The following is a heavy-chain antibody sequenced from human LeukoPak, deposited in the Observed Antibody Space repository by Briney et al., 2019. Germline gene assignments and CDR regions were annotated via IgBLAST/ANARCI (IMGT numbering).Heavy chain of an antibody. D-gene: IGHD5-18*01. V-gene: IGHV4-39*07. CDR2: FYYSGNT. J-gene: IGHJ6*03. CDR1: GGSINSRNFH. Sequence: SETLSLTYNVSGGSINSRNFHGGWIRQPPGKGLEWKNFYYSGNTYYNPSLKSRVTISVDTSKNQFSLKLSSVTAADTAVYYCAGYSYGYGLYYYYMDVWGKGTTVTVSS. CDR3: AGYSYGYGLYYYYMDV.